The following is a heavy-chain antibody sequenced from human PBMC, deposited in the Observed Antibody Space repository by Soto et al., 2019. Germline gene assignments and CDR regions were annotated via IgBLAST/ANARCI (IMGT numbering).Heavy chain of an antibody. V-gene: IGHV3-23*01. CDR2: ISDSGGRT. Sequence: EVQLLESGGGLVQPGGSLRLSCAASGFTFNTYAMSWVRQAPGKGLEWVSAISDSGGRTYYADSVKGRFTISRDNSKNTLYLQMNSLRAEDTAVYFCARGLVAGTYYGMDVWGQGTTVTVSS. D-gene: IGHD6-19*01. J-gene: IGHJ6*02. CDR1: GFTFNTYA. CDR3: ARGLVAGTYYGMDV.